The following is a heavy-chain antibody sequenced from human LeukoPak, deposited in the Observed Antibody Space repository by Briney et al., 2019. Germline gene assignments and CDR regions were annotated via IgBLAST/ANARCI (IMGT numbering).Heavy chain of an antibody. CDR2: INPNSGGT. V-gene: IGHV1-2*06. CDR3: AIQNYYGSGSYDY. D-gene: IGHD3-10*01. CDR1: GYTFTGYY. Sequence: ASVKVSCKASGYTFTGYYMHWVRQAPGQGLEWMGRINPNSGGTNYAQKFQGRVTMTRDTSISTAYMGLSRLRSDDTAVYYCAIQNYYGSGSYDYWGQGTLVTVSS. J-gene: IGHJ4*02.